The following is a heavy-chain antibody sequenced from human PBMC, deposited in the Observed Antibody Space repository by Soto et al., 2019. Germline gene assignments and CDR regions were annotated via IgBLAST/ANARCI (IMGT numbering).Heavy chain of an antibody. CDR2: INHSGST. CDR3: ARAPMKHHFDY. V-gene: IGHV4-34*01. J-gene: IGHJ4*02. Sequence: PSETLSRTCAVYGGSFSGYYWSWMRQPPGKGLEWIGEINHSGSTNYNPSLKIRVTISVDTSKNQFSLKLSSVTAADTAVYYCARAPMKHHFDYWGQGTLVTVSS. CDR1: GGSFSGYY.